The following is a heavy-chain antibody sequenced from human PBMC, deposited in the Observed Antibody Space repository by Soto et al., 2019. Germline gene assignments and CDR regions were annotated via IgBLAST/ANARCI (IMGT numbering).Heavy chain of an antibody. CDR1: GGTLSTYG. J-gene: IGHJ3*01. D-gene: IGHD1-26*01. V-gene: IGHV1-69*06. CDR2: IIPIFGSI. Sequence: QVQLVQSGAEVKKPGSSVKVSCKASGGTLSTYGITWVRQASGQGLEWMGGIIPIFGSINFAQKFQARLTSTPDKSTSTVYMEVSSLTSEDTAVDYCASRERLDAFDVWGQGTMVTDSS. CDR3: ASRERLDAFDV.